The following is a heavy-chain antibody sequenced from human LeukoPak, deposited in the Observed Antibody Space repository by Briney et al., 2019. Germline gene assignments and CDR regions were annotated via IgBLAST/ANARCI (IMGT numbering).Heavy chain of an antibody. CDR3: AKDLGAAATPSYFDY. CDR2: ISGSGGST. D-gene: IGHD6-13*01. V-gene: IGHV3-23*01. J-gene: IGHJ4*02. CDR1: GFTFSSYA. Sequence: QPGGSLRLSCAASGFTFSSYALSWVRQAPGKGLEWVSAISGSGGSTYYADSVKGRFTISRDNSKNTLYLQVNSLRAEDTAVYYCAKDLGAAATPSYFDYWGQGTLVTVSS.